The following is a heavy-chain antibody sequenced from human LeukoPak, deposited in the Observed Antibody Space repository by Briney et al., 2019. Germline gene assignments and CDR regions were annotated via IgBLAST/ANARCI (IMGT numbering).Heavy chain of an antibody. CDR3: ARDYGDYGSAFDI. Sequence: SVKVSCKASGGTFSSYAISWVRQAPGQGLEWMGGIIPILGTANYAQKFQGRVTITADESTSTAYMELSSLRSEDTAVYYCARDYGDYGSAFDIWGQGTMVTVSS. V-gene: IGHV1-69*13. CDR1: GGTFSSYA. D-gene: IGHD4-17*01. J-gene: IGHJ3*02. CDR2: IIPILGTA.